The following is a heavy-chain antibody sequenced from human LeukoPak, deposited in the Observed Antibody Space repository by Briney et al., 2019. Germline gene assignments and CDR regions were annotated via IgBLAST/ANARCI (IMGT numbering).Heavy chain of an antibody. CDR2: IYPRDGST. V-gene: IGHV1-46*01. Sequence: EASVKVSCKASGYTFTSNYIHWVRQAPGQGLEWMGMIYPRDGSTSYAQKFQGRVTMTEDTSTDTAYMELSSLSSEDTAVHYCATRPPGSLTWDWDFHYWGRGTLVTVSS. CDR1: GYTFTSNY. D-gene: IGHD1-26*01. CDR3: ATRPPGSLTWDWDFHY. J-gene: IGHJ4*02.